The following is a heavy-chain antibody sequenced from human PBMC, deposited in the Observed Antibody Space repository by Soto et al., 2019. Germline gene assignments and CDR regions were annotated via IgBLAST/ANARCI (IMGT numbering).Heavy chain of an antibody. J-gene: IGHJ5*01. Sequence: PGESLKISCKASGYSFTGNWIAWVRQMPGKGLEWIGIIFPGDSDTRYSPSFQGQVTISADKSLNTALLQWSSLKASDTAIYYCARHTKFASSSDWLDPWGQGNLVTVSS. CDR2: IFPGDSDT. CDR3: ARHTKFASSSDWLDP. V-gene: IGHV5-51*01. D-gene: IGHD6-6*01. CDR1: GYSFTGNW.